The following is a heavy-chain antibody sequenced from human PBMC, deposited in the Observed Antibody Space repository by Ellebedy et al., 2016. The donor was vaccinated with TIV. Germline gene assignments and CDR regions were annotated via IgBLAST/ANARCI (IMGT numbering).Heavy chain of an antibody. J-gene: IGHJ4*02. CDR3: ARAGVVVASTQAGDY. V-gene: IGHV3-11*04. Sequence: GESLKISXAASGFNFSDYYMGWIRQAPGKGLEWVSYIGNSGRTKSYADSVKGRVAISRDGAKNSLYLQMKRLRAEDAAVYYCARAGVVVASTQAGDYWGQGTLVTVSS. D-gene: IGHD2-15*01. CDR2: IGNSGRTK. CDR1: GFNFSDYY.